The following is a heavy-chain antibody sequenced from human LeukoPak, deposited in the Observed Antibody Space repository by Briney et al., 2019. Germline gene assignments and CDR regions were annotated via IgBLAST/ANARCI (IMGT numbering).Heavy chain of an antibody. D-gene: IGHD6-19*01. CDR3: AREWDTIAVAGTVPGYFDL. V-gene: IGHV3-74*01. CDR2: INSDGSST. J-gene: IGHJ2*01. Sequence: GSLRLSCAASGFTFSSYWMHWVRQAPGKGLVWVSRINSDGSSTSYADSVKGRFTISRDNAKNTLYLQMNSLRAEDTAVYYCAREWDTIAVAGTVPGYFDLWGRGTLVTVSS. CDR1: GFTFSSYW.